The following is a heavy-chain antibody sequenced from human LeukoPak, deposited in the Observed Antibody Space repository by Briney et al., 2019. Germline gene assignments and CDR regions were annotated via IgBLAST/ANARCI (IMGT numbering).Heavy chain of an antibody. V-gene: IGHV4-31*03. CDR1: GGSISSGGYY. CDR3: ARDSRANGDYYFDY. J-gene: IGHJ4*02. CDR2: IYYSGST. Sequence: SQTLSLICTVSGGSISSGGYYWSWIRQHPGKGLEWIGYIYYSGSTYYNPSLKSRVTISVDTSKNQFSLKLSSVTAADTAVYYCARDSRANGDYYFDYWGQGTLVTVSS. D-gene: IGHD4-17*01.